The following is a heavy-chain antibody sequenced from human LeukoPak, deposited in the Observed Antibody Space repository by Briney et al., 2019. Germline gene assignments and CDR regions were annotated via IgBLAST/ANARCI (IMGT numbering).Heavy chain of an antibody. Sequence: SETLSLPCAVYGGSFSGYYWSWIRQPPGKGLEWIGEIDHSGSTNYNPSLKSRVTISVDTSKNQFSLKLSSVTAADTAVYYCARSKSSSWYEALDPWGQGTRVTVSS. D-gene: IGHD6-13*01. J-gene: IGHJ5*02. V-gene: IGHV4-34*01. CDR2: IDHSGST. CDR1: GGSFSGYY. CDR3: ARSKSSSWYEALDP.